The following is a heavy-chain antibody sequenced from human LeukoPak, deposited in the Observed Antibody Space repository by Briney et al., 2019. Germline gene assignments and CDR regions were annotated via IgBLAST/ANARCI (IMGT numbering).Heavy chain of an antibody. CDR2: IIPIFGTA. D-gene: IGHD1-7*01. J-gene: IGHJ4*02. V-gene: IGHV1-69*05. Sequence: ASVKVSCKXSGGTFSSYAISWVRQAPGQGLEWMGRIIPIFGTANYAQKFQGRVTITTDESTSTAYMELSSLRSEDTAVYYCARDDLNYEYDYWGQGNLVTVSS. CDR1: GGTFSSYA. CDR3: ARDDLNYEYDY.